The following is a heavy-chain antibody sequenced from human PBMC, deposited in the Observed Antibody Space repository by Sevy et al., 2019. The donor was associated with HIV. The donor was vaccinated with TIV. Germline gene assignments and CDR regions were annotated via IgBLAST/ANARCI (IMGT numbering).Heavy chain of an antibody. Sequence: GGSLRLSCAASGFTFSSYGMHWVRQAPGKGLEWVAFIRYDGSNKYYADSVKGRFTISRDNSKNTLYLQMNSLRAEDTAVYYCAKDRGYDFWSGYYYYYYRMDVWGQGTTVTVSS. J-gene: IGHJ6*02. CDR2: IRYDGSNK. CDR3: AKDRGYDFWSGYYYYYYRMDV. V-gene: IGHV3-30*02. D-gene: IGHD3-3*01. CDR1: GFTFSSYG.